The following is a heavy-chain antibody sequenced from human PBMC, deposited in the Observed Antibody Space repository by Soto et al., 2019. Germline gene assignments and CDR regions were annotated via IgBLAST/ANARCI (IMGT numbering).Heavy chain of an antibody. V-gene: IGHV4-59*01. Sequence: SETLSLTCTVSGGSISTYYWTWIRQPPGKGLEWIGYIYYSGSTNYNPSLKSRVTISEDTSKKQFSLKLNSVTAADTAVYYCARGGGYSNPYNFDYWGQGTLVTISS. D-gene: IGHD5-18*01. CDR3: ARGGGYSNPYNFDY. CDR2: IYYSGST. CDR1: GGSISTYY. J-gene: IGHJ4*02.